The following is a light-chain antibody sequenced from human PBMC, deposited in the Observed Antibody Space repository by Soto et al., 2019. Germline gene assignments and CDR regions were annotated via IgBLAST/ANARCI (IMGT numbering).Light chain of an antibody. J-gene: IGLJ2*01. CDR3: GTWDTSLSAGV. V-gene: IGLV1-51*02. Sequence: QSVLTQPPSVSAAPGQKVSISYSGSSSNIGNNFVSWYQQLPGTAPKLLIFENNKRPSEIPDRFSGSKSGTSATLGITGLQTGDEADYYCGTWDTSLSAGVFGGGTKLTVL. CDR1: SSNIGNNF. CDR2: ENN.